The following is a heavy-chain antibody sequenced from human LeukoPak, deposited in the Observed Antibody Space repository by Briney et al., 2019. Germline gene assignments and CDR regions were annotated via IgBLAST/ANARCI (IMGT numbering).Heavy chain of an antibody. Sequence: GGSLRLSCAASGFTFSDYNMNWVRQAPGKGLEWVSVISSSSTYIYYADSVKGRFTISRDNSKTTLYLQMNSLRAEDTAVYYCAKHRGYISDDMDVWGQGTTVTVSS. CDR2: ISSSSTYI. V-gene: IGHV3-21*04. CDR1: GFTFSDYN. CDR3: AKHRGYISDDMDV. J-gene: IGHJ6*02. D-gene: IGHD5-18*01.